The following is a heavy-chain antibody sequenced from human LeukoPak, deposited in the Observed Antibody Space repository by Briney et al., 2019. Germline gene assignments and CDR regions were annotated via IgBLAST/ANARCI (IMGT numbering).Heavy chain of an antibody. Sequence: GASVKVSCKASGYTFTGYYMHWVRQAPGQGLEWMGRINPNSGGTNYAQKFQGRVTMTRDTSISTAYMELSRLRSDDTAVYYCARRPIAVAADPNTLFFDYWGQGTLVTVSS. CDR2: INPNSGGT. CDR1: GYTFTGYY. J-gene: IGHJ4*02. D-gene: IGHD6-19*01. V-gene: IGHV1-2*06. CDR3: ARRPIAVAADPNTLFFDY.